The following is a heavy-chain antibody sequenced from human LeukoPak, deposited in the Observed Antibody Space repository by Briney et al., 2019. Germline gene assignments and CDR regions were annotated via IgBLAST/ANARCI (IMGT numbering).Heavy chain of an antibody. CDR1: GFTFSRDL. CDR2: ISTNGGST. CDR3: VKDATYDDSSGYYDY. V-gene: IGHV3-64D*06. D-gene: IGHD3-22*01. Sequence: RPGGSLRLSGSASGFTFSRDLMDWVGQAPGKGLEYVSAISTNGGSTYYADSVKGRFTISRENSKNTLYLQMSSLRTEDTAVYYCVKDATYDDSSGYYDYWGQGTLVSVSS. J-gene: IGHJ4*02.